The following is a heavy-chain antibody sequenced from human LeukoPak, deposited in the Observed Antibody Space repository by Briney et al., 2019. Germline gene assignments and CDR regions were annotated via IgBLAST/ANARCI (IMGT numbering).Heavy chain of an antibody. CDR3: AKGNLDAYYYYYMDV. CDR1: GFTFTGYG. Sequence: GGSLRLSCAASGFTFTGYGMHWVRQAPGKGLDWVAVISYDGSNKYYADSVKGRFTISRDSSKNTLFLQMNSLRAEDTAVYYCAKGNLDAYYYYYMDVWGKGTTVTVSS. J-gene: IGHJ6*03. V-gene: IGHV3-33*06. CDR2: ISYDGSNK. D-gene: IGHD1-14*01.